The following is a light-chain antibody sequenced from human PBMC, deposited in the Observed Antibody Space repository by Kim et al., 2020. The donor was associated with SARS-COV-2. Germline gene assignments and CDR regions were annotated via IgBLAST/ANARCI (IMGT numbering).Light chain of an antibody. CDR3: QQYGTSPLT. CDR2: DAS. V-gene: IGKV3-20*01. Sequence: LSPGERATLSCRASQSVSNSYLAWYQQKPGQAPRLLIYDASSRATGIPDRFSGSGSGTDFSLTISRLEPEDFAVYSCQQYGTSPLTFGQGTKLEIK. J-gene: IGKJ2*01. CDR1: QSVSNSY.